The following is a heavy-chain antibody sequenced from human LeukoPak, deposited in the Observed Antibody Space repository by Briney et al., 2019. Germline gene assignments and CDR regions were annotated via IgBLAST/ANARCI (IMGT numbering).Heavy chain of an antibody. D-gene: IGHD1-26*01. V-gene: IGHV3-53*01. CDR2: IYSGGST. Sequence: GGSLRLSCAASGFTVSSNYMSWARQAPGKGLEWVSVIYSGGSTYYADSVKGRFTISRDNSKNTLYLQMNSLRAEDTAVYYCASWGGSWEYYFDYWGQGTLVTVSS. CDR1: GFTVSSNY. CDR3: ASWGGSWEYYFDY. J-gene: IGHJ4*02.